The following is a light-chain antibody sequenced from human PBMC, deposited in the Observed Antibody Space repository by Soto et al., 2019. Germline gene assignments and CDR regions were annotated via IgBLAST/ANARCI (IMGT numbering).Light chain of an antibody. J-gene: IGLJ2*01. CDR3: SSYTTSTSFIL. CDR1: SSDIGNYDF. CDR2: EVS. V-gene: IGLV2-14*01. Sequence: QSVLTQPASVSGSPGQSITISCTGTSSDIGNYDFVSWYQQVPGTAPKAMIYEVSSRPSGVSNRFSGSKSGNTASLTISGLQAEDEAYYYCSSYTTSTSFILFGGGTKHRP.